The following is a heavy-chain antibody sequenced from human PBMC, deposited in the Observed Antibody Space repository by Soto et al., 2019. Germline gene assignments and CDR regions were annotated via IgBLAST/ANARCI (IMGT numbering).Heavy chain of an antibody. V-gene: IGHV3-48*02. J-gene: IGHJ6*02. CDR1: GYDFRTYS. D-gene: IGHD3-3*01. CDR3: ARIYYDYV. Sequence: QLVESGGGLVRPGGSLRLACRASGYDFRTYSMNWVRQAPGQGLEWIAYVSLDSDTIQYADSVKGRFTMSRDDAENSLYLQMDSLRDEDTATYYCARIYYDYVWGQGTTVTVSS. CDR2: VSLDSDTI.